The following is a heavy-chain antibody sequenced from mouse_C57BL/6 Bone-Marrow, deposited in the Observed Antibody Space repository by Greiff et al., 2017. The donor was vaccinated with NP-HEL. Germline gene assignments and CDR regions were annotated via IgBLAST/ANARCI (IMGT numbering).Heavy chain of an antibody. CDR3: TRDYAQATAMDY. V-gene: IGHV5-9-1*02. CDR1: GFTFSSYA. Sequence: EVQLVESGEGLVKPGGSLKLSCAASGFTFSSYAMSWVRQTPEKRLEWVAYISSGGDYIYYADTVKGRFTISRDNARNTLYLQMSSLKSEDTAMYYCTRDYAQATAMDYWGQGTSVTVSS. D-gene: IGHD3-2*02. CDR2: ISSGGDYI. J-gene: IGHJ4*01.